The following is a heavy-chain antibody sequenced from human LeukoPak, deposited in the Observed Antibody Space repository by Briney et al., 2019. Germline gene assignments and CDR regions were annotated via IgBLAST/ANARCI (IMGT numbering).Heavy chain of an antibody. CDR2: ISGSGGST. CDR3: ANMGVVVPAAVDFDY. J-gene: IGHJ4*02. V-gene: IGHV3-23*01. Sequence: QSGGSLRLSCVVSGFTFSNFAMTWVRQTPEMGLEWVSAISGSGGSTYYADSVKGRFTISRDNSKNTLYLQMNSLRAEDTAVYYCANMGVVVPAAVDFDYWGQGTLVTVSS. D-gene: IGHD2-2*01. CDR1: GFTFSNFA.